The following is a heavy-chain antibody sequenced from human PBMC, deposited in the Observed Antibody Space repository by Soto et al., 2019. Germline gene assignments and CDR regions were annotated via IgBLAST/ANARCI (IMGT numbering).Heavy chain of an antibody. CDR2: IDHNGVA. V-gene: IGHV4-4*02. CDR1: GDSISSSKW. J-gene: IGHJ6*02. CDR3: ARMNRDYYYYGMDV. Sequence: NPSETLSLTCGVSGDSISSSKWWTWVRQTPGNGLEWIGKIDHNGVANYNPSLEGQVTISKDISKNQISLKVTSVTAADSAVYYCARMNRDYYYYGMDVWGQGATVTVSS.